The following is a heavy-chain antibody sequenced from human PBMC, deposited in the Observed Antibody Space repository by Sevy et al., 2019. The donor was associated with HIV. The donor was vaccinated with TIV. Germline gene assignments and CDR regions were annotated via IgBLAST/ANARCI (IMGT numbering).Heavy chain of an antibody. CDR3: ARDGDIVVVPAAINGMDV. J-gene: IGHJ6*02. Sequence: GGSLRLSCAASGFTFSSYSMNWVRQAPGKGLEWVSYISSSSSTIYYADSVKGRFTISRDNAKNSLYLQMNGLRDEDTAVYYCARDGDIVVVPAAINGMDVWGQGTTVTVSS. CDR2: ISSSSSTI. CDR1: GFTFSSYS. D-gene: IGHD2-2*01. V-gene: IGHV3-48*02.